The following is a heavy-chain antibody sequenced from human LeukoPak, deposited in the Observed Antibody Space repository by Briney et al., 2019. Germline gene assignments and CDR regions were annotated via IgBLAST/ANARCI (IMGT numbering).Heavy chain of an antibody. CDR1: GFPFDVQT. J-gene: IGHJ4*02. Sequence: GGSLRLSCAASGFPFDVQTMSWVRQAPGKGLEWVSAISGSGGSTYYADSVKGRFTISRDNSKNTLYLQMNSLRAEDTAVYYCAKGRYGYGGVLDDYWGQGTLVTVSS. V-gene: IGHV3-23*01. D-gene: IGHD5-18*01. CDR3: AKGRYGYGGVLDDY. CDR2: ISGSGGST.